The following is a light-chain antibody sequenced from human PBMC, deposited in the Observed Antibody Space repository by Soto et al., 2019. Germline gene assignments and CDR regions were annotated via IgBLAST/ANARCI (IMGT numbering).Light chain of an antibody. CDR2: GAS. Sequence: VVTQSPATLSVSPVERATLSCRASQSISSNLAWYQQKPGQAPRLLIYGASSRATGIPDRFSGSGSGTDFTLTISRLEPEDFAVYYCQQYGSSPWTFGQGTKVDIK. V-gene: IGKV3-20*01. CDR3: QQYGSSPWT. J-gene: IGKJ1*01. CDR1: QSISSN.